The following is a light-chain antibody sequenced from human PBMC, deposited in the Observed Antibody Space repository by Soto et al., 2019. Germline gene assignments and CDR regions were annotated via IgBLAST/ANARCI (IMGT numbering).Light chain of an antibody. CDR3: QHYGGSLRT. CDR1: QIINSN. Sequence: EIVLTQSPGTLSLSPGERATLSGRASQIINSNLAWYQQKPGQAPRLLIYGASSRATGIPDRFSGSGSGTDFTLTISRLEPEDFAVYYCQHYGGSLRTFGQGTKVDIK. J-gene: IGKJ1*01. V-gene: IGKV3-20*01. CDR2: GAS.